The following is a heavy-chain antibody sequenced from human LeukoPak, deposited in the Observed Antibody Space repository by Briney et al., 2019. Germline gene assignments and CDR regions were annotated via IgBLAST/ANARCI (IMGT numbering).Heavy chain of an antibody. CDR3: AREGATAIPGLPLNWFDP. Sequence: ASVKVSCKASGYIFTSYYIHWVRQAPGQGLEWMGIINPSGGSTSYAQKFQGRVTMTRDTSTSTVYMELSSLRSEDTAVYYCAREGATAIPGLPLNWFDPWGQGTLVTVSS. D-gene: IGHD2-2*02. J-gene: IGHJ5*02. CDR1: GYIFTSYY. CDR2: INPSGGST. V-gene: IGHV1-46*01.